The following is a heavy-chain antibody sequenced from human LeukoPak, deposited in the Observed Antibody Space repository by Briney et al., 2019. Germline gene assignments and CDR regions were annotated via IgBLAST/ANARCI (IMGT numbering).Heavy chain of an antibody. V-gene: IGHV4-39*07. J-gene: IGHJ3*02. Sequence: SETLSLTRTVSGGSISSSSYYWGWIRQPPGKGLEWIGSIYYSGNTYYRPSLKSRVTISVDTSKNQFSLKLTSVTAADTAVYYCARDRLRLLPAFDIWGQGTMVTVSS. CDR2: IYYSGNT. D-gene: IGHD6-19*01. CDR1: GGSISSSSYY. CDR3: ARDRLRLLPAFDI.